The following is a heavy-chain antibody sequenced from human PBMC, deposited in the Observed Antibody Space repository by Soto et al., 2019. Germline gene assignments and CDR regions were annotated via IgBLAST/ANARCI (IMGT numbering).Heavy chain of an antibody. J-gene: IGHJ4*02. D-gene: IGHD3-10*01. CDR3: ARSRGSGSYYYDY. CDR1: GGSISSYY. CDR2: IYYSGST. Sequence: SETLSLTCTVSGGSISSYYWSWIRQPPGKGLEWIGYIYYSGSTNYNPSLKSRVTISVDTSKNQFSLKLSSVTAADTAVYYCARSRGSGSYYYDYWGQGTLVTVSS. V-gene: IGHV4-59*08.